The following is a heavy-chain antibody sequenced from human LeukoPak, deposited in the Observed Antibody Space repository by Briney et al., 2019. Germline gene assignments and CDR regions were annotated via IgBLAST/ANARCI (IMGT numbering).Heavy chain of an antibody. Sequence: PSETLPLTCTVSGGSIWTSDYYWGCIRQFPGKGLEWIGTISDGGSTYYNPSLESRVIISVDTSKNQFSLKLSSVTAADTAVYYCVRHCCSTPSKRTFDIWGQGTLVTVSS. CDR2: ISDGGST. CDR1: GGSIWTSDYY. D-gene: IGHD2-2*01. V-gene: IGHV4-39*01. J-gene: IGHJ3*02. CDR3: VRHCCSTPSKRTFDI.